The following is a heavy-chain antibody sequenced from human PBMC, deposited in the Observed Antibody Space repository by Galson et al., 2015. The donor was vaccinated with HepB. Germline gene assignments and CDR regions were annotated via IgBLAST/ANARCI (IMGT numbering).Heavy chain of an antibody. J-gene: IGHJ4*02. CDR3: SSDGGVAVAGIFEH. V-gene: IGHV3-15*01. CDR2: IKSYAAGGTT. D-gene: IGHD6-19*01. Sequence: SLRLSCATSGFTFTGAWMSWARQAPGKGLEWVGRIKSYAAGGTTDYAAPVKGRFSISRDVSRNIVYLQMNNLKSEDTAIYYCSSDGGVAVAGIFEHWGQGTPVTVSS. CDR1: GFTFTGAW.